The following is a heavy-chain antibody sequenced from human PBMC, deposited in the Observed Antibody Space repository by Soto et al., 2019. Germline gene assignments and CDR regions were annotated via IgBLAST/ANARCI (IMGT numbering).Heavy chain of an antibody. J-gene: IGHJ4*02. CDR2: VYYSGST. CDR1: GGSTNSRSDY. Sequence: SETLSLTCTVSGGSTNSRSDYWGWIRQPPGKGLEWIGSVYYSGSTYDNPSLQSRVTISVDTSRNQFSLKLISVTAADTAVYFCARQPRGPGYGERGLYFDYWGQGTLVTSPQ. D-gene: IGHD3-16*01. CDR3: ARQPRGPGYGERGLYFDY. V-gene: IGHV4-39*01.